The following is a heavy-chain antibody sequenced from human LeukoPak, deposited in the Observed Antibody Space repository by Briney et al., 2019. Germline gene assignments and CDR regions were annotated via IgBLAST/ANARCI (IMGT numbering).Heavy chain of an antibody. J-gene: IGHJ6*03. V-gene: IGHV3-30*02. CDR3: AKWELMGATTSYYYMDV. D-gene: IGHD1-26*01. Sequence: GGSLRLSCAASGFTFSSYGMHWVRQAPGKGLEWVAFIRYDGSNKYYADSVKGRFTISRDNSKNTLYLQMNSLRAEDTAVYYCAKWELMGATTSYYYMDVWGKGTTVTVSS. CDR1: GFTFSSYG. CDR2: IRYDGSNK.